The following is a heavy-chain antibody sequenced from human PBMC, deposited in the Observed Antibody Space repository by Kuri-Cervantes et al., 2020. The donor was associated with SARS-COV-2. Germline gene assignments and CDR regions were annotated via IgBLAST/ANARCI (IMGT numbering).Heavy chain of an antibody. J-gene: IGHJ4*02. Sequence: SETLSLTCAVYGGSFSGYYWSWIRQPPGKGLEWIGEINHSGSTNCNPSLKSRVSISVDTSKNQFSLKLNSVTAADTAVYYCAREVRGYHYGYFDYWGQGALVTVSS. CDR3: AREVRGYHYGYFDY. CDR2: INHSGST. CDR1: GGSFSGYY. D-gene: IGHD5-18*01. V-gene: IGHV4-34*01.